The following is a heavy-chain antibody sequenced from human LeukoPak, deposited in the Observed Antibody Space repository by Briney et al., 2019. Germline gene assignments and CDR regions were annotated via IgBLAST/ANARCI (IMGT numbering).Heavy chain of an antibody. J-gene: IGHJ6*03. CDR2: IYHSGST. V-gene: IGHV4-30-2*01. CDR1: GGSISSGGYY. CDR3: ARGRWDCSSTSCSNYYYYMDV. D-gene: IGHD2-2*01. Sequence: KASQTLSLTCTVSGGSISSGGYYWSWIRQPPGKGLEWIGYIYHSGSTYYNPSLKSRVTMSEDTSKNQFSLKLSSVTAADTAVYYCARGRWDCSSTSCSNYYYYMDVWGKGTTVTVSS.